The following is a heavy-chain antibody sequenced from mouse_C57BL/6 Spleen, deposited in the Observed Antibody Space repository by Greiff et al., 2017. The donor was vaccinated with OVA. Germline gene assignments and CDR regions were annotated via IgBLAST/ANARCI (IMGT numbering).Heavy chain of an antibody. CDR1: GYTFTSYW. D-gene: IGHD2-4*01. CDR3: ARAADYDGAY. V-gene: IGHV1-69*01. CDR2: IDPSDSYT. Sequence: QVQLQQPEAELVMPGASVKLSCKASGYTFTSYWMHWVKQRPGQGLEWIGEIDPSDSYTNYNQKFKGKSTLTVDKSSSTAYMQLSSLTSEDSAVYYCARAADYDGAYWGQGTLVTVSA. J-gene: IGHJ3*01.